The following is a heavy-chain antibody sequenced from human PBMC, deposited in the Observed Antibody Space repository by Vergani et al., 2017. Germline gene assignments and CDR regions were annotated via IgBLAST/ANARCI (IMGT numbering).Heavy chain of an antibody. CDR2: INWNSDSI. CDR3: VKDIAASGNYWYFDL. D-gene: IGHD6-13*01. V-gene: IGHV3-9*01. Sequence: EVQLVESGGGLVQPASSLSLSCAASGFTFDDYAMHWVRQAPGKGLEWVSGINWNSDSIAYADSVKGRFTISRDNAKNSLYLQMNSLRAEDTALYYCVKDIAASGNYWYFDLWGRGTLVTVSS. J-gene: IGHJ2*01. CDR1: GFTFDDYA.